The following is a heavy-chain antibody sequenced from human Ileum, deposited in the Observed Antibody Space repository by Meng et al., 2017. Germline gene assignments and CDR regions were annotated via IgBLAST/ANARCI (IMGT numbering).Heavy chain of an antibody. CDR3: ARTPLYSGSYYFDP. D-gene: IGHD1-26*01. CDR2: VYYSGHT. J-gene: IGHJ4*02. CDR1: GDSVSSDNYY. Sequence: VHRRGSGPGLVRPSDTLSLTCTVSGDSVSSDNYYWSWIRQPPGKGLEWIGYVYYSGHTDCNPSLKSRLSISIDTSKNHFSLKLSSVTAADTAVYYCARTPLYSGSYYFDPWGQGALVTVSS. V-gene: IGHV4-61*03.